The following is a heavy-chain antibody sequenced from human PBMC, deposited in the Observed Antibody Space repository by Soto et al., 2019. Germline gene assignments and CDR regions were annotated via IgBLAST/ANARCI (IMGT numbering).Heavy chain of an antibody. J-gene: IGHJ4*02. Sequence: QVQLVQSGAEVKKPGASVKVSSKASGYTFTSYYMHWVRQAPGQGLEWMGIINPSGGSTSYAQKFQGRVTMTRDTSTSTVYMELSSLRSEDTAVYYCARDRTVTLPFDYWGQGTLVTVSS. CDR1: GYTFTSYY. V-gene: IGHV1-46*01. CDR2: INPSGGST. D-gene: IGHD4-17*01. CDR3: ARDRTVTLPFDY.